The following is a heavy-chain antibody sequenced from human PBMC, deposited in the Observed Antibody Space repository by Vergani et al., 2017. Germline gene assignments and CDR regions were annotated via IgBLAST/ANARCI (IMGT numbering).Heavy chain of an antibody. CDR2: IHSSGTT. CDR3: AGDSWTAELRGVYWFDT. D-gene: IGHD3-10*01. CDR1: GGSITSGRFY. V-gene: IGHV4-61*02. Sequence: QVQLHESGPGLVKPSQTLSLTCTVSGGSITSGRFYRSWIRQPAGKGLEWIGRIHSSGTTNYNPSLKSRVTLSVDTSKNQLSLRMTSVTAADTAVYYCAGDSWTAELRGVYWFDTWGQGTLVSVSS. J-gene: IGHJ5*02.